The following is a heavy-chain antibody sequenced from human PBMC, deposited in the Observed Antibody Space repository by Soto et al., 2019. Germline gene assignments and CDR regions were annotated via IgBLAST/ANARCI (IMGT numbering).Heavy chain of an antibody. V-gene: IGHV3-23*01. J-gene: IGHJ4*02. CDR1: GFTFTIYG. Sequence: VQLLASGGGLVQPGGPLRLSCVVSGFTFTIYGVTWVRQAPGKGLEWVCGFSGGSGATHYRASVKDRFTMSRDDSRSTVYLQSNSLGVDDTAVYFCVKWNCYGDYWGQGTPVSVSS. CDR3: VKWNCYGDY. CDR2: FSGGSGAT. D-gene: IGHD1-7*01.